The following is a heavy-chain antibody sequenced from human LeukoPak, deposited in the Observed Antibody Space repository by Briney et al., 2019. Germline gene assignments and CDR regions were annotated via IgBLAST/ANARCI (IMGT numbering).Heavy chain of an antibody. CDR3: ARQARYYDSSGYSDY. J-gene: IGHJ4*02. Sequence: SETLSLTCTVSGGSISSYYWSWIRQPPGKGLEWIGSIYYSGSTYYNPSLKSRVTISVDTSKNQFSLKLSSVTAADTAVYYCARQARYYDSSGYSDYWGQGTLVTVSS. CDR2: IYYSGST. V-gene: IGHV4-39*01. D-gene: IGHD3-22*01. CDR1: GGSISSYY.